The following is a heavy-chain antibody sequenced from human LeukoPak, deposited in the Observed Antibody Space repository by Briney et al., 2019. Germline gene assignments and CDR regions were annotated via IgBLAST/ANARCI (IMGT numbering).Heavy chain of an antibody. CDR2: IKQDGTEK. D-gene: IGHD1-26*01. CDR3: ARDNSPPRLVGATLLAFDY. CDR1: GFTFSSYW. V-gene: IGHV3-7*01. J-gene: IGHJ4*02. Sequence: GGSLRLSCAASGFTFSSYWMSWVRQAPGKGLEWVANIKQDGTEKYYVDSVKGRFTISRDNAKNSLYLQMNSLRAEDTAVYYCARDNSPPRLVGATLLAFDYWGQGTLVTVSS.